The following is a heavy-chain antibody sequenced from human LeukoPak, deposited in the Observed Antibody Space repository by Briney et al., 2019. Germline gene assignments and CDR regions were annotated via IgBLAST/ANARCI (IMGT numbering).Heavy chain of an antibody. V-gene: IGHV3-30*18. CDR2: ISYDGSNK. CDR1: GFTFSSYG. CDR3: AKDPSGVYDSSGYYYGRWAFDI. D-gene: IGHD3-22*01. J-gene: IGHJ3*02. Sequence: PGRSLRLSCAASGFTFSSYGMHWVRQAPGKGLEWVAAISYDGSNKYYADSVKGRFTISRDNSKNTLYLQMNSLRAEDTAVYYCAKDPSGVYDSSGYYYGRWAFDIWGQGTMVTVSS.